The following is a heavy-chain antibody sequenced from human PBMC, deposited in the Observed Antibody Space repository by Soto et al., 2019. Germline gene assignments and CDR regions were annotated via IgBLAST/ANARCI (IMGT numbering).Heavy chain of an antibody. CDR2: ISYDGSNK. D-gene: IGHD2-2*01. Sequence: GGSLRLSCAASGFTFSSYAMHWVRQAPGKGLEWVAVISYDGSNKYYADSVKGRFTISRDNSKNTLYLQMNSLRAEDTAVYYCAREGRAGYCSSTSCSGFLTTGYGMDVWGQGTTVTVSS. V-gene: IGHV3-30-3*01. J-gene: IGHJ6*02. CDR1: GFTFSSYA. CDR3: AREGRAGYCSSTSCSGFLTTGYGMDV.